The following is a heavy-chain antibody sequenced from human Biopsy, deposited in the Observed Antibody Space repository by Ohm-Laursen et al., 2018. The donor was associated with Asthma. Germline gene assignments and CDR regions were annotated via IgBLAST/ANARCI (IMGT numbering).Heavy chain of an antibody. CDR1: GFKFDEYT. V-gene: IGHV3-9*01. CDR3: AKVRSDWVITESFDY. CDR2: ISWNSATI. Sequence: SLRLSCAAYGFKFDEYTMHWVRQAPGKGLEWVSGISWNSATIGYADSVEGRFTISRDNAKNSVFLHMDSLRPEDTAFYYCAKVRSDWVITESFDYWGQGVLVTVSS. J-gene: IGHJ4*02. D-gene: IGHD3-22*01.